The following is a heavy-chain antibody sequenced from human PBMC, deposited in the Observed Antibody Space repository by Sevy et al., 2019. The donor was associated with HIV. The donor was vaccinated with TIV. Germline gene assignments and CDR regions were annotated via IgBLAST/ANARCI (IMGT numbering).Heavy chain of an antibody. Sequence: GSLRLSCAASGFTFSSYAMHWVRQAPGKGLEWVAVISYDGSNKYYADSVKGRFTISRDNSKNTLYLQMNSLRAEDTAVYYCARDLAGYYDSSGYLDYWGQGTLVTVSS. V-gene: IGHV3-30-3*01. J-gene: IGHJ4*02. CDR2: ISYDGSNK. CDR3: ARDLAGYYDSSGYLDY. CDR1: GFTFSSYA. D-gene: IGHD3-22*01.